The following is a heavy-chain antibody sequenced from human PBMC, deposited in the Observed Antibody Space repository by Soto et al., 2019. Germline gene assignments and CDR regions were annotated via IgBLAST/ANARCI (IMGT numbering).Heavy chain of an antibody. CDR1: GGSFSGYY. CDR3: ARAWGIDLAVAPSSYYYYGMDF. J-gene: IGHJ6*02. D-gene: IGHD6-19*01. V-gene: IGHV4-34*01. CDR2: INHSGST. Sequence: SETLSLTCAVYGGSFSGYYWSWIRQPPGKGLEWIGEINHSGSTNYNPSLKSRVTISVDTSKNQFSLKLSSVTAADTAVYYCARAWGIDLAVAPSSYYYYGMDFWGQGTTVTVSS.